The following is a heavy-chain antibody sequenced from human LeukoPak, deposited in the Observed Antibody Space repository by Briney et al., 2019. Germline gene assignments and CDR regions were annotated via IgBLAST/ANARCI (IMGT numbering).Heavy chain of an antibody. CDR1: GYIFITHY. Sequence: ASVKVSCKASGYIFITHYIHWVRQAAGQGLEWVGWIDPDTGGTNYAQKFQGRVTLTRDTSISTAYMELSRLRSDDTAVYFCVRGVYGGDVWGKGTSVTVSS. V-gene: IGHV1-2*02. CDR2: IDPDTGGT. D-gene: IGHD5/OR15-5a*01. CDR3: VRGVYGGDV. J-gene: IGHJ6*04.